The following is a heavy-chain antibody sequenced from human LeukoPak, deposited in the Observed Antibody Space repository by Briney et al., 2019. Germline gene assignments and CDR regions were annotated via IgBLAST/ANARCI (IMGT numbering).Heavy chain of an antibody. CDR2: IYYSGST. D-gene: IGHD4-23*01. Sequence: SETLSLTCTVSGGSIHSGGFYWSWIRQHPGKGLEWIGYIYYSGSTYYNPSLKNRLTISVDTSRNQFSLKLSSVSAADTAVYYCARYGDNSYYFDYWGQGALVTVSS. CDR3: ARYGDNSYYFDY. J-gene: IGHJ4*02. V-gene: IGHV4-31*03. CDR1: GGSIHSGGFY.